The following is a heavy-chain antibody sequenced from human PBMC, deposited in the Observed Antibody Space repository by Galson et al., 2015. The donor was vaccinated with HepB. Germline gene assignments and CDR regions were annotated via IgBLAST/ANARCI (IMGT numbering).Heavy chain of an antibody. CDR2: INPNSGGT. J-gene: IGHJ4*02. CDR3: ARVAVAGTDGGGFDY. D-gene: IGHD6-19*01. CDR1: GYTFTGYY. Sequence: SVKVSCKASGYTFTGYYMHWVRQAPGQGPEWMGRINPNSGGTNYAQEFQGRVTMTRDTSISTAYMELSSLRSDDTAVYYCARVAVAGTDGGGFDYWAQGTLAAVSS. V-gene: IGHV1-2*06.